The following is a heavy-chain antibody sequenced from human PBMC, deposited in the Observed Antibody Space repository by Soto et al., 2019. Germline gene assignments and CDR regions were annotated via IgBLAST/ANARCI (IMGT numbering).Heavy chain of an antibody. D-gene: IGHD6-19*01. CDR1: GFTFSSYA. Sequence: GGSLRLSCAASGFTFSSYAMSWVRQAPGKGLEWVSAISDSGGSTYYADSVKGRFTISRDNSKNTLYLQMNSLGAEDTAVYYCAKYGRGAVAGTYYYGMDVWGQGTTVTVSS. CDR2: ISDSGGST. V-gene: IGHV3-23*01. CDR3: AKYGRGAVAGTYYYGMDV. J-gene: IGHJ6*02.